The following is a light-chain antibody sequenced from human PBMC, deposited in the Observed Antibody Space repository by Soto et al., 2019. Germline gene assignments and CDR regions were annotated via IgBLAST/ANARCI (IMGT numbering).Light chain of an antibody. CDR2: AAS. V-gene: IGKV1-9*01. CDR1: QSISTY. CDR3: QQYYSYPIT. J-gene: IGKJ5*01. Sequence: DIQMSQSPSSLSASVGDRVTMTCRASQSISTYLAWYQQKPGKAPKLLIYAASTLQSGVPSRFSGSGSGTDFTLTISCLQSEDFATYYCQQYYSYPITFGQGTRLEIK.